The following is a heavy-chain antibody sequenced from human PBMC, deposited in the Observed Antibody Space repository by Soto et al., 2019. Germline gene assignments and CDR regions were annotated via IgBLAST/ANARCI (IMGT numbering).Heavy chain of an antibody. CDR2: IRSKANSYAT. J-gene: IGHJ4*02. D-gene: IGHD3-10*01. V-gene: IGHV3-73*01. CDR3: TTFEYYYGSGSSQPFDY. Sequence: GGSLSLSCAASGFTFSGSAMHWVRQASGKGLEWVGRIRSKANSYATAYAASVKGRFTISRDDSKNTAYLQMNSLKTEDTAVYYCTTFEYYYGSGSSQPFDYWGQGTLVTVSS. CDR1: GFTFSGSA.